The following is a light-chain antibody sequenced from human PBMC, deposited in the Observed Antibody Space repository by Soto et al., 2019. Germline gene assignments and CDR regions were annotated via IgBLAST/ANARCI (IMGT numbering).Light chain of an antibody. Sequence: SYELTQPPSVSVSPGQTARITCSGDALPKKYAYWYKQKSGQAPVLVIYEDSKRPSGIPERFSGSSSGTMATLTISGAQVEDEADYYCYSTDSSGNHRVFGGGTKLTVL. CDR1: ALPKKY. J-gene: IGLJ2*01. V-gene: IGLV3-10*01. CDR3: YSTDSSGNHRV. CDR2: EDS.